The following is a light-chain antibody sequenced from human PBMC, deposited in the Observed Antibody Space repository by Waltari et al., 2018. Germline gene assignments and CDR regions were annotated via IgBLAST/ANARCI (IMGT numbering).Light chain of an antibody. CDR3: QHYSPYSWT. V-gene: IGKV1-5*01. Sequence: DTQMTQSPSTLSASVGDRLPITFRASQSISSSLAWYQQKPGRAPRLLIYDASTLESGVPLRFSGSGSGTEFTLTISKLQPDDFATYFCQHYSPYSWTFGQGTKVEIK. J-gene: IGKJ1*01. CDR1: QSISSS. CDR2: DAS.